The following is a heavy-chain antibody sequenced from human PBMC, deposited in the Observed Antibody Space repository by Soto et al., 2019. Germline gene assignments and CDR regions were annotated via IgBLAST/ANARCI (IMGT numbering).Heavy chain of an antibody. CDR2: ISYDGSNK. CDR3: AKETYGGNDGSAFDI. Sequence: GYLRLSCAASGFTFSSYGMHWVRQAPGKGLEWVAVISYDGSNKYYADSVKGRFTISRDNSKNTLYLQMNSLRAEDTAVYYCAKETYGGNDGSAFDIWGQGTMVTVSS. CDR1: GFTFSSYG. D-gene: IGHD4-17*01. V-gene: IGHV3-30*18. J-gene: IGHJ3*02.